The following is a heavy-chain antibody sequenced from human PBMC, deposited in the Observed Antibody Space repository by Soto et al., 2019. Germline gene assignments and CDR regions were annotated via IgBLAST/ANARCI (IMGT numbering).Heavy chain of an antibody. J-gene: IGHJ4*02. Sequence: GASVKVSCKASGYTFTDFTLLWVRQAPGQRLEWMGWINPANGNTRYSPLFQDRVTITRDISATTTYMELSSLTFEDTTVYYCARGGPLNGDYEYYFDFWGQGTLVTVSS. D-gene: IGHD2-21*02. CDR3: ARGGPLNGDYEYYFDF. V-gene: IGHV1-3*01. CDR2: INPANGNT. CDR1: GYTFTDFT.